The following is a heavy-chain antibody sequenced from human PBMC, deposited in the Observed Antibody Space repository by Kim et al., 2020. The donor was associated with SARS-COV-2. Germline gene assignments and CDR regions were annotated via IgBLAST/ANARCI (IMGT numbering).Heavy chain of an antibody. Sequence: SETLSLTCTVSGGSISSSRYYWGWIRQPPGKGLEWIGSIYYSGSTYYNPSLKSRVTISVDTSKNQFSLKLSSVTAADTAVYYCARRNRAAAGYKDDAFDIWGQGTMVTVSS. CDR2: IYYSGST. CDR3: ARRNRAAAGYKDDAFDI. V-gene: IGHV4-39*01. J-gene: IGHJ3*02. CDR1: GGSISSSRYY. D-gene: IGHD6-13*01.